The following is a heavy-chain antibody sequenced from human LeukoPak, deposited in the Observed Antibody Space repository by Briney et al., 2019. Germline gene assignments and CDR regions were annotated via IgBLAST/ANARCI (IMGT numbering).Heavy chain of an antibody. D-gene: IGHD3-10*01. CDR3: ARVVRITMVRGPNTFDP. CDR1: GYTFTSYG. J-gene: IGHJ5*02. V-gene: IGHV1-18*01. Sequence: ASVKVSCKASGYTFTSYGISWVRQAPGQGLEWMGWISAYNGDTNSAQKLQGRVTMTTDTSTSTAYRELKSLTSDDTAVYYCARVVRITMVRGPNTFDPWGQGTLVTVSS. CDR2: ISAYNGDT.